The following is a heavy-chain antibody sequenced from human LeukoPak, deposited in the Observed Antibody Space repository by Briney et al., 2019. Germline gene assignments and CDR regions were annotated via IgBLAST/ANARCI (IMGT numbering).Heavy chain of an antibody. D-gene: IGHD3-22*01. CDR1: GGSISSSSYY. CDR2: IYYSGST. V-gene: IGHV4-39*01. CDR3: ARGPYDSSGYYVY. Sequence: SETLSLTCTVSGGSISSSSYYWGWIRQPPGTGLEWIGSIYYSGSTYYNPSLKSRVTISVDTSKNQFSLKLSSVTAADTALYYCARGPYDSSGYYVYWGQGTLVTVSS. J-gene: IGHJ4*02.